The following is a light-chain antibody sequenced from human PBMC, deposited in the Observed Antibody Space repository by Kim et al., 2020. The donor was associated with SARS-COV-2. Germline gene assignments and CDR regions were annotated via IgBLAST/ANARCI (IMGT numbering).Light chain of an antibody. V-gene: IGLV1-40*01. CDR3: QSYDSSLSVV. Sequence: GECVHLTRNGSRSNIGAGYDVHWYQQLTGTAPKLLIYGNSNRPSGVPDRFSGSKSGTSASLAITGLQAEDEADYYCQSYDSSLSVVFGGGTQLTVL. CDR2: GNS. J-gene: IGLJ2*01. CDR1: RSNIGAGYD.